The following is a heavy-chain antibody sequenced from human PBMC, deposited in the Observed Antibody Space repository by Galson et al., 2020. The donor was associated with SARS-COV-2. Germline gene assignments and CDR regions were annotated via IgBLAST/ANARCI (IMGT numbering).Heavy chain of an antibody. CDR2: IYYSGST. CDR1: GGSISSSSYY. V-gene: IGHV4-39*01. CDR3: AVQLWLRGGFDY. D-gene: IGHD5-18*01. J-gene: IGHJ4*02. Sequence: SETLSLTCTVSGGSISSSSYYWGGIRQPPGKGLEWIGSIYYSGSTYYNPSLKSRVTISVDTSKNQFSLKLSSVTAADTAVYYCAVQLWLRGGFDYWGQGTLVTVSS.